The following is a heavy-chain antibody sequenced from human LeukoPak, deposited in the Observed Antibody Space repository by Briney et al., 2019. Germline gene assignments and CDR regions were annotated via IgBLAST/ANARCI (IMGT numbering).Heavy chain of an antibody. Sequence: ASVKVSCKASGYTLSSSYMHWVRQAPGQGLEWMGVVNPSDNSRTYAQKFQGRVTITRDRSTNTLYMELSSLRSDDTAVYYCARGDIDHWGQGTLVTVSS. CDR3: ARGDIDH. J-gene: IGHJ4*02. V-gene: IGHV1-46*01. CDR2: VNPSDNSR. CDR1: GYTLSSSY.